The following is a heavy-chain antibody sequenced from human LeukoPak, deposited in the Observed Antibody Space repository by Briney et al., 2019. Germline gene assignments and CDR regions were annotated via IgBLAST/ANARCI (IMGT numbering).Heavy chain of an antibody. J-gene: IGHJ4*02. D-gene: IGHD4-17*01. CDR3: ARVSTVTTSEDY. V-gene: IGHV3-64*01. Sequence: GGSLRLSCAASGFTFSSYVMHWVRQAPGEGLEYVSAISSKGGSTYYANSVKGRFTISRDNSKNTLYLQMSSLRAEDTAVYYCARVSTVTTSEDYWGQGTLVTVSS. CDR2: ISSKGGST. CDR1: GFTFSSYV.